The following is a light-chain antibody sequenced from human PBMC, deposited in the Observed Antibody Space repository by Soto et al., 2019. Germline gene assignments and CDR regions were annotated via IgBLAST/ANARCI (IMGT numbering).Light chain of an antibody. CDR2: LNSDGSH. CDR3: QTWDTGIRV. CDR1: SGHSSYV. V-gene: IGLV4-69*01. Sequence: QLVLTQSPSASASLGASVKLTCTLSSGHSSYVIAWHQQQPEKGPRYLMKLNSDGSHSKGDGIPDRFSGSSSGAERYLTIFSLQSEDEADYYCQTWDTGIRVFGGGTQLTVL. J-gene: IGLJ2*01.